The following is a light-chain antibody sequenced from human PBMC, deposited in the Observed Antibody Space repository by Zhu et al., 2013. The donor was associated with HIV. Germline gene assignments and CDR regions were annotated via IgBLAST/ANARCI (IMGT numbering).Light chain of an antibody. CDR3: QQRSNWPPSLT. Sequence: EIVLTQSPGTLSLSPGERATLSCRASQSLSSMSLAWYQQKPGQAPRLLISGTSSRATGIPDRFSGSGSGTDFTLSISRLDPEDFAVYYCQQRSNWPPSLTFGGGTTLELK. CDR1: QSLSSMS. CDR2: GTS. J-gene: IGKJ4*01. V-gene: IGKV3D-20*02.